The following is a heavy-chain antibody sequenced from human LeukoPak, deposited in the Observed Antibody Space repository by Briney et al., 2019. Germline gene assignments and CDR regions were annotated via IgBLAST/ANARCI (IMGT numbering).Heavy chain of an antibody. CDR2: ISYDGSNK. J-gene: IGHJ3*01. V-gene: IGHV3-30*14. CDR1: GFTFSSYA. CDR3: ARHLSGDDT. Sequence: GGSLRLSCAASGFTFSSYAMHWVRQAPGKGLEWVAVISYDGSNKYYADSVKGRFTISRDNSKNTLYLQMNSLRAEDTAVYYCARHLSGDDTWGQGTMVTVSS. D-gene: IGHD4-17*01.